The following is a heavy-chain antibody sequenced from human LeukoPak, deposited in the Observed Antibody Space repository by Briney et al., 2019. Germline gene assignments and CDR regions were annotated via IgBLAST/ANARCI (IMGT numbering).Heavy chain of an antibody. J-gene: IGHJ4*02. CDR3: AKSDTNRAGTGGY. V-gene: IGHV3-23*01. CDR2: IGDSGITT. Sequence: PGGSLRLSCAASGFTFSSYAMSWVRQAPGKGLEWVSTIGDSGITTYYADSVKGRFTISRDNSKNTLYLQMNSLRAEDTAVYYCAKSDTNRAGTGGYWGQGTLVTVSS. CDR1: GFTFSSYA. D-gene: IGHD6-19*01.